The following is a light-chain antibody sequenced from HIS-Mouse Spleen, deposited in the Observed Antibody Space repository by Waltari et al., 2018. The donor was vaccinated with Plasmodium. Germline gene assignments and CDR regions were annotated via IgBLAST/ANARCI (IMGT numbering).Light chain of an antibody. Sequence: SSELTQPPSVSVSPGQTARITCSGAALPKKYAYWYQQKSGQAPVLVIYEDSKPPSGIPERFSGSSSGTMATLTISGAQVEDEADYYCYSTDSSGNHRVFGGGTKLTVL. V-gene: IGLV3-10*01. CDR3: YSTDSSGNHRV. J-gene: IGLJ3*02. CDR2: EDS. CDR1: ALPKKY.